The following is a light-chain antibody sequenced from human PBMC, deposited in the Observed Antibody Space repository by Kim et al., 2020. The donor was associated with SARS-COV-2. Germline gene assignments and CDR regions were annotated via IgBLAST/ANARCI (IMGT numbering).Light chain of an antibody. V-gene: IGKV1-39*01. CDR3: QQSHSTPLLT. CDR2: AAS. J-gene: IGKJ4*01. Sequence: DIQMTQSPSSLAASVGDRVTIACRASQSISTYLNWYQQKPGKAPKILIYAASTLQSGVPSRFSGSGSGTDFTLTISSLQPEDFATDYCQQSHSTPLLTFGGGTKVDIK. CDR1: QSISTY.